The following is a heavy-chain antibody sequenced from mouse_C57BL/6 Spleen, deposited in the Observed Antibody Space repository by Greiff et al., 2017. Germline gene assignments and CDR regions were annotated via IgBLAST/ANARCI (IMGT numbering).Heavy chain of an antibody. CDR3: ARGGSSYFDY. Sequence: VKVVESGAELVRPGTSVKVSCKASGYAFTNYLIEWVKQRPGQGLEWIGVINPGSGGTNYNEKFKGKATLTADKSSSTAYMQLSSLTSEDSAVYFCARGGSSYFDYWGQGTTLTVSS. D-gene: IGHD1-1*01. CDR2: INPGSGGT. CDR1: GYAFTNYL. V-gene: IGHV1-54*01. J-gene: IGHJ2*01.